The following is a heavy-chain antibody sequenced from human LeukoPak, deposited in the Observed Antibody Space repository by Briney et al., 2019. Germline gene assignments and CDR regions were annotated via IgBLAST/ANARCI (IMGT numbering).Heavy chain of an antibody. CDR2: ISSSSSTI. Sequence: GGSLRLSCAASGLTLRSQSLNWVRQAPGKGLEWVSYISSSSSTIYYAGSVKGRFTISRDNAKNSLYLQMNSVRAEDTAVYYCAGTYYLSGFEYWGQGTLVTVSS. CDR3: AGTYYLSGFEY. D-gene: IGHD3-10*01. CDR1: GLTLRSQS. J-gene: IGHJ4*02. V-gene: IGHV3-48*04.